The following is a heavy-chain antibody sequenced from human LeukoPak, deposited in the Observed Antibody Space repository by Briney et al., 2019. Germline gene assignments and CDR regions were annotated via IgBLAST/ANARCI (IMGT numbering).Heavy chain of an antibody. CDR1: GGTFSSYA. Sequence: SVKVSCKASGGTFSSYAFSWVRQAPGQGLEWMGGIIPILGTAKYAQKFQGRVTITADESTTTVYMELISLRSDDTAVFYCARNACSSWYYFDFWGQGTLVTVSS. V-gene: IGHV1-69*13. D-gene: IGHD6-13*01. CDR3: ARNACSSWYYFDF. J-gene: IGHJ4*02. CDR2: IIPILGTA.